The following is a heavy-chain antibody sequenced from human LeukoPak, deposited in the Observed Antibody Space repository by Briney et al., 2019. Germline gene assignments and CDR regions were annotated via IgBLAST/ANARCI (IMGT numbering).Heavy chain of an antibody. J-gene: IGHJ4*02. V-gene: IGHV3-30*02. D-gene: IGHD3-22*01. CDR2: VRSDGSDK. CDR1: GFTFTYYG. Sequence: GSLRLSCGASGFTFTYYGMHWVRQAPGKGLEWVTFVRSDGSDKYYADSVKGRFTFSRDNSKNTVYLQMNSLRAEDTAVYYCAKDRYYYDSSGYFGYWGQGTLVTVSS. CDR3: AKDRYYYDSSGYFGY.